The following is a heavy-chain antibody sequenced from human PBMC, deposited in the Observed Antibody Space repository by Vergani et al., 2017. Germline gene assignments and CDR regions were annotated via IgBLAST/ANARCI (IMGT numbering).Heavy chain of an antibody. CDR3: AKANPRNSGYEYLYYYHAMDV. Sequence: EVQLLESGGDLVQPGGSLRLSCAASGFTFNHYAMNWVRQAPGKGLEWVSGISGSGGSTYYAGSVKGRFTISRDSSKTTLYLQMNSLSAGDTAVYYCAKANPRNSGYEYLYYYHAMDVWGQGTTVTVSS. CDR1: GFTFNHYA. D-gene: IGHD5-12*01. CDR2: ISGSGGST. V-gene: IGHV3-23*01. J-gene: IGHJ6*02.